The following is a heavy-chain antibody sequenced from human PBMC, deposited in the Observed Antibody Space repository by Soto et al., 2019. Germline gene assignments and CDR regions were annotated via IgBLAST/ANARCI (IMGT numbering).Heavy chain of an antibody. CDR3: AYGRGVIRPNFDY. D-gene: IGHD3-10*01. CDR2: IYYSGST. J-gene: IGHJ4*02. CDR1: GGSISSYY. Sequence: SETLSLTCTVSGGSISSYYCSWIRQPPGKGLEWIGYIYYSGSTNYNPSLKSRVTISVDTSKNQFSLKLSSVTAADTAVYYCAYGRGVIRPNFDYWGQGTLVTVSS. V-gene: IGHV4-59*12.